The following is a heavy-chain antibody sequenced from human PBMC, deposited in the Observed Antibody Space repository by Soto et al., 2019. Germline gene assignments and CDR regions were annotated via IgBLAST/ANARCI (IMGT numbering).Heavy chain of an antibody. CDR3: ARDGDSSGYYGY. J-gene: IGHJ4*02. CDR1: GYTFSRYG. D-gene: IGHD3-22*01. Sequence: QVQLVQSGDEVKKPGASVKVSCKASGYTFSRYGISWVRQAPGQGLEWMGWISPYNGNTNYAQKLQVRFTMTTDTSTSTAYMELRSLRSDDTAVYYCARDGDSSGYYGYWGQGTLVTVSS. V-gene: IGHV1-18*04. CDR2: ISPYNGNT.